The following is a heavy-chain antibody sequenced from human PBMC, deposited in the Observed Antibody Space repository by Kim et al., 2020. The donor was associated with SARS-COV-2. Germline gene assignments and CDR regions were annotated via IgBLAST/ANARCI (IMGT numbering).Heavy chain of an antibody. CDR2: TT. CDR3: TTEHGAMPDY. J-gene: IGHJ4*02. Sequence: TTDYAAPVKGRFTISRDDSKNTLYLQMNSLKTEDTAVYYCTTEHGAMPDYWGQGTLVTVSS. V-gene: IGHV3-15*01. D-gene: IGHD2-2*01.